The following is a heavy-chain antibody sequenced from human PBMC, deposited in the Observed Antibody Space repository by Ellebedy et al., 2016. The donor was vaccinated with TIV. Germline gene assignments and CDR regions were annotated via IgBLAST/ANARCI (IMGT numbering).Heavy chain of an antibody. CDR3: ARHYDSSGFYYFDY. Sequence: MPSETLSLTCTVSGGSISSSSYYWSWIRQPPGKGLEWIGYIYYSGSTNYNPSLKSRVTISVDTSKNQFSLKLSSVTAADTAVYYCARHYDSSGFYYFDYWGQGTLVTVSS. D-gene: IGHD3-22*01. CDR1: GGSISSSSYY. V-gene: IGHV4-61*01. J-gene: IGHJ4*02. CDR2: IYYSGST.